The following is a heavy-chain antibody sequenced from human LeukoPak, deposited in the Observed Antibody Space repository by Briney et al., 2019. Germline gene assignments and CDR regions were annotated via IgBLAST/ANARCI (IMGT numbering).Heavy chain of an antibody. CDR3: ARLDSSGPHI. Sequence: GGSLRLSCAASGLTFSSYSMNWVRQAPGKGLEWVSYISSSSSTIYYADSVKGRFTISRDNAKNSLHLQMNSLRDEDTAVYYCARLDSSGPHIWGQGTMVTVSS. D-gene: IGHD3-22*01. V-gene: IGHV3-48*02. J-gene: IGHJ3*02. CDR1: GLTFSSYS. CDR2: ISSSSSTI.